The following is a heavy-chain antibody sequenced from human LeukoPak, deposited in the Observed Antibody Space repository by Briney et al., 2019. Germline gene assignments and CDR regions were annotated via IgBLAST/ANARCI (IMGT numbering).Heavy chain of an antibody. CDR2: IKQDGSEK. CDR1: GFTFSSYW. Sequence: GGSLRLSCAASGFTFSSYWMSWVRQAPGKGLEWVANIKQDGSEKYYVDSVKGRFTISRDNAKISLYLQMNSLRAEDTAVYYCASDTYYYVSGSYYSARYFDYWGQGTLVTVSS. V-gene: IGHV3-7*01. CDR3: ASDTYYYVSGSYYSARYFDY. D-gene: IGHD3-10*01. J-gene: IGHJ4*02.